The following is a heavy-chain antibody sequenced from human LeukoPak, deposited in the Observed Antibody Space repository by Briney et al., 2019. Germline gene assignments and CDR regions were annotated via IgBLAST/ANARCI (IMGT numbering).Heavy chain of an antibody. V-gene: IGHV4-61*02. CDR3: ARYRLGWFDP. D-gene: IGHD6-25*01. J-gene: IGHJ5*02. CDR2: INSRGST. Sequence: SETLSLTCTASGGSISSSDYFWSWIRQPAGKGLEWIGRINSRGSTNYNPSLKSRVTLSVDTSKNQFSLKLTSVTAADTAVYYGARYRLGWFDPWGQGTLVTVSS. CDR1: GGSISSSDYF.